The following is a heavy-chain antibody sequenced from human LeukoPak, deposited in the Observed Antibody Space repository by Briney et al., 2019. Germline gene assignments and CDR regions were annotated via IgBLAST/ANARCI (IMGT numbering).Heavy chain of an antibody. J-gene: IGHJ4*02. CDR1: GYTFTYRY. CDR2: ITPFNGNT. Sequence: SVKVSCKASGYTFTYRYLHWVRQAPGQALEWMGWITPFNGNTNYAQKFQDRVTITRDRSMSTAYMELSSLRSEDTAMYYCATGVDGYEDGLGYWGQGTLVTVSS. D-gene: IGHD5-12*01. V-gene: IGHV1-45*02. CDR3: ATGVDGYEDGLGY.